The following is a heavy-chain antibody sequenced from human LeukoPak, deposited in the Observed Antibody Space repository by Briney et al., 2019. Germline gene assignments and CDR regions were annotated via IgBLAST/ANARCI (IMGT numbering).Heavy chain of an antibody. D-gene: IGHD2-21*01. CDR1: GFSFSTYN. J-gene: IGHJ6*03. V-gene: IGHV3-21*04. CDR2: ITSTGSYV. Sequence: GGSLRLSCEASGFSFSTYNMNWVRQAPGKRLEWISSITSTGSYVFYADSVRGRFTISRDNAKNSLYLQMNSLRAEDTAVYYCAKDPLFHYYYMDVWGKGTTVTISS. CDR3: AKDPLFHYYYMDV.